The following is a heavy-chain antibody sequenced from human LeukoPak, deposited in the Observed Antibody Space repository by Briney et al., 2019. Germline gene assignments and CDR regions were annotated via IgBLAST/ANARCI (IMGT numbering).Heavy chain of an antibody. CDR1: GYTXTSYG. CDR3: ARERQQLPDY. J-gene: IGHJ4*02. CDR2: ISAYNGNT. V-gene: IGHV1-18*01. D-gene: IGHD6-13*01. Sequence: ASVTVSCKASGYTXTSYGISGVRQAPGQGLEWMGWISAYNGNTNYAQKLQGRVTMTTDTSTSTAYMELRSLRSDDTAVYYCARERQQLPDYWGQGTLVTVSS.